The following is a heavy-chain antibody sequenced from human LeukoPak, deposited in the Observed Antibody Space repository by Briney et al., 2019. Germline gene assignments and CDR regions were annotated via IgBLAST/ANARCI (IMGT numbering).Heavy chain of an antibody. Sequence: GGSLRLSCATSGFPFSAYDMHWVRQAPGKGLEWVSAFGSAGDTYYPGAVKGRFTISRDYATDSLYLQMNSLRAGDTAVYFCVRGALPGDNWYFDLRGRGTLVTVSS. J-gene: IGHJ2*01. V-gene: IGHV3-13*01. CDR2: FGSAGDT. CDR1: GFPFSAYD. CDR3: VRGALPGDNWYFDL.